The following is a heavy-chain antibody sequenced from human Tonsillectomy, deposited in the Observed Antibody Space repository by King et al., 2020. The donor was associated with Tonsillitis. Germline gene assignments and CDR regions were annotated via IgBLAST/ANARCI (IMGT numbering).Heavy chain of an antibody. J-gene: IGHJ4*02. CDR3: ARDQPVGSTRFDY. V-gene: IGHV4-4*07. Sequence: QLQESGPGLVKPSETLSLTCTVSGASMSSYYWTWVRQPAGKGLEWIGRFITSGSTSYNPPLESRVTQSVDTSKNQFSLKLTSMTAADTAVYYCARDQPVGSTRFDYWGQGILVTVSS. D-gene: IGHD2-2*01. CDR1: GASMSSYY. CDR2: FITSGST.